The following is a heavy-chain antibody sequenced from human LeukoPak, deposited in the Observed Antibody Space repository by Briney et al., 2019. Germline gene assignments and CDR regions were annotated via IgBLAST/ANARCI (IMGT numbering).Heavy chain of an antibody. D-gene: IGHD3-10*01. CDR2: IYYSGST. V-gene: IGHV4-59*01. Sequence: SETLSLTCTVSGGCISSYYWSWIRQPPGKGLEWIGYIYYSGSTDYNPSLKSRLTISVDTSKNQFSLKLTSVTAADTAVYYCARHYGSGTYPLDYWGQGTLVTVSS. CDR1: GGCISSYY. CDR3: ARHYGSGTYPLDY. J-gene: IGHJ4*02.